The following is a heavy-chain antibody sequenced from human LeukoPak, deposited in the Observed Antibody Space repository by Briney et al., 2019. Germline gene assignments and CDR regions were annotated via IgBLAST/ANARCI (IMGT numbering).Heavy chain of an antibody. J-gene: IGHJ6*02. D-gene: IGHD6-13*01. CDR2: ISGSGGST. CDR1: GFTFSSYA. Sequence: GGSLRLSCAASGFTFSSYAMSWVRQAPGKGLEWVSAISGSGGSTYYADSVKGRFTISRDNSKNTLYLQMNSLRAEDTAVYYCAKSAGSSSWYGSLWVYYYGMDVWGQGTTVTVSS. CDR3: AKSAGSSSWYGSLWVYYYGMDV. V-gene: IGHV3-23*01.